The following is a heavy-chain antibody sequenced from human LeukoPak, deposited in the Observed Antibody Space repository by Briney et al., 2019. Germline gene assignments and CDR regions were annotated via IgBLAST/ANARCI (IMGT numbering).Heavy chain of an antibody. CDR3: ARGRARYSSSWYPSNYFDY. Sequence: SETLSLTCTVSGGSISSYYWSWIRQPPGKGLEWIGYIYYSGSTNYNPSLKSRVTISVDTSKNQFSLKLSSVTAADTAVYYCARGRARYSSSWYPSNYFDYWGQGTLVTVSS. D-gene: IGHD6-13*01. CDR2: IYYSGST. J-gene: IGHJ4*02. V-gene: IGHV4-59*12. CDR1: GGSISSYY.